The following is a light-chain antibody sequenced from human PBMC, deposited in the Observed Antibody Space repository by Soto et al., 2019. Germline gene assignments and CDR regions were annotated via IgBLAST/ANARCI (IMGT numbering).Light chain of an antibody. CDR3: HHDYNTPIT. V-gene: IGKV4-1*01. CDR1: QSVLYSPNNKNY. Sequence: DIVMTQSPDSLAVSLGEKATINCKASQSVLYSPNNKNYLAWYQQKPGQPPKLLISWASNRKSGVPALFSGSGSGTDFTLTISSLLAEDVAVYYCHHDYNTPITFGGATKVEIK. CDR2: WAS. J-gene: IGKJ4*01.